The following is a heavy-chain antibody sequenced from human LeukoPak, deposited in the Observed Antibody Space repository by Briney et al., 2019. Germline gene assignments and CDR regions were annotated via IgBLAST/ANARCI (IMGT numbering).Heavy chain of an antibody. CDR1: GFTFSNYA. Sequence: GGSLRLSCAASGFTFSNYAMHWVRQAPGKGLEWVAVIWYDGSNTYYADSVKGRFTISRDNSKNTLYVQMNSLRVEDTAVYCCARDRFCSTTSCYPGFFDYWGQGTLVTVSS. CDR3: ARDRFCSTTSCYPGFFDY. J-gene: IGHJ4*02. V-gene: IGHV3-33*08. CDR2: IWYDGSNT. D-gene: IGHD2-2*01.